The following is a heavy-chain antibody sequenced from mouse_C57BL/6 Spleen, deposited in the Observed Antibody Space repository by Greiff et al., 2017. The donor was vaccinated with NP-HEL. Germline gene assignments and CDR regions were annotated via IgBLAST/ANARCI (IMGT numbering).Heavy chain of an antibody. CDR2: ISDGGSYT. V-gene: IGHV5-4*03. J-gene: IGHJ3*01. Sequence: DVMLVESGGGLVKPGGSLKLSCAASGFTFSSYAMSWVRQTPEKRLEWVATISDGGSYTYYPDNVKGRFTISRDNAKNNLYLQMSHLKSEDTAMYYCARGETGTWFAYWGQGTLVTVSA. D-gene: IGHD4-1*01. CDR3: ARGETGTWFAY. CDR1: GFTFSSYA.